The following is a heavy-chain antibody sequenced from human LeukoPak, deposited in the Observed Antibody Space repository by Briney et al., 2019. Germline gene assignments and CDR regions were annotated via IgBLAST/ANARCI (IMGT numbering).Heavy chain of an antibody. D-gene: IGHD1-26*01. V-gene: IGHV3-23*01. CDR2: ISGSGGST. Sequence: GGSLRLSCAPSGFTFSSYAMNWLRQAPGKGLEWVSGISGSGGSTWYADSVKGRFTISRDNSKNTPYLQMNRLRAEDTATYYCAKYRTGPPYGLDVWGQGTTVTVSS. CDR3: AKYRTGPPYGLDV. CDR1: GFTFSSYA. J-gene: IGHJ6*02.